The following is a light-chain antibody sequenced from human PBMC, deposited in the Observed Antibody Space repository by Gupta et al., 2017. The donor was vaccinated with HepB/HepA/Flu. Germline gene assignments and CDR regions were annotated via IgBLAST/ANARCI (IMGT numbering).Light chain of an antibody. CDR3: QAWASTAVV. CDR2: QDT. V-gene: IGLV3-1*01. J-gene: IGLJ2*01. CDR1: KLGAKY. Sequence: SSELTQPPSVSVSPGQTASITCSGNKLGAKYAYLYQQKPGQSPVVVIYQDTKRTAGIPERFSGSNSGNTATLTISGTQARDEADYFCQAWASTAVVFGGGTKLTVL.